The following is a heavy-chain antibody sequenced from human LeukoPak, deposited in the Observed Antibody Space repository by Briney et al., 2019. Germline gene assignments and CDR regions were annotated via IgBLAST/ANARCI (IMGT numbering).Heavy chain of an antibody. D-gene: IGHD5-18*01. CDR2: IYYSGST. Sequence: SETLSLTCTVSGGSISSGGYYWSWIRQHPGKGLEWIGYIYYSGSTYYNPSLKSRVTISVDTSKNQFSLKLSSVTAADTAVYYCARAVRGYSYGLDVWGQGTTVTVSS. CDR1: GGSISSGGYY. V-gene: IGHV4-31*03. J-gene: IGHJ6*02. CDR3: ARAVRGYSYGLDV.